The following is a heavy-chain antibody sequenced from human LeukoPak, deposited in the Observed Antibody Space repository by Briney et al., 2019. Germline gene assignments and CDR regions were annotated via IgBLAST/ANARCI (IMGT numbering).Heavy chain of an antibody. D-gene: IGHD5-24*01. CDR1: GYTFTSYY. J-gene: IGHJ3*02. CDR2: INPSGGST. Sequence: ASVTVSCKASGYTFTSYYMHWVRQAPGQGLEWMGIINPSGGSTSYAQKFQGRVTMTRDMSTSTVYMELSSLRSEDTAVYYCAREYRDGYRAFDIWGQGTMVTVSS. V-gene: IGHV1-46*01. CDR3: AREYRDGYRAFDI.